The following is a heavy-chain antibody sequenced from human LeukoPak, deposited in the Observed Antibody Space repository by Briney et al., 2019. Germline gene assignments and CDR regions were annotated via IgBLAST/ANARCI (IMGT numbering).Heavy chain of an antibody. V-gene: IGHV3-7*01. CDR2: TKQDGSEK. J-gene: IGHJ6*03. CDR1: GFTFTSYW. D-gene: IGHD1-26*01. Sequence: TGGSLRLSCAASGFTFTSYWMSWVRQSPGKGLEWVANTKQDGSEKYYVDSVKGRLTISRDNAKNSLYLQMNSLTAEDTAVYYCARLRVGYMDVWGKGTTVTVSS. CDR3: ARLRVGYMDV.